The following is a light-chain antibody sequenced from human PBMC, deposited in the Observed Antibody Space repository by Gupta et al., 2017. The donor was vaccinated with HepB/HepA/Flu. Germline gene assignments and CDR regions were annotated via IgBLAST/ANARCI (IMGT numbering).Light chain of an antibody. CDR2: YDR. V-gene: IGLV3-21*04. CDR1: NIGSKS. CDR3: QVWDSSSDRYVV. J-gene: IGLJ2*01. Sequence: SYLLPQPPSVSVAPGKTARSTCGGNNIGSKSVHWYQQKPGQAPVLVIYYDRDRPSGIPERFSGSNSGNTATLTISRVEAGDEADYYCQVWDSSSDRYVVFGGGTKLTVL.